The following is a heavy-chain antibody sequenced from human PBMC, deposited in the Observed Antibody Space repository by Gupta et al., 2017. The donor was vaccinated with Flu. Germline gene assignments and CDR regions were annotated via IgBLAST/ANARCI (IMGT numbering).Heavy chain of an antibody. J-gene: IGHJ6*02. Sequence: MGGIIPIFGTANYAQKFQGRVTITADKSTSTAYMELSSLRSEDTAVYYCARDPHSIVVVTAIRYNYYYGMDVWGQGTTVTVSS. V-gene: IGHV1-69*06. D-gene: IGHD2-21*02. CDR2: IIPIFGTA. CDR3: ARDPHSIVVVTAIRYNYYYGMDV.